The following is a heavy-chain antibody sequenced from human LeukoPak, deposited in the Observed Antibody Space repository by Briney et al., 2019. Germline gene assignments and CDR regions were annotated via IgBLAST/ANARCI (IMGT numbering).Heavy chain of an antibody. CDR1: GGSFSGYY. Sequence: PSETLSLTCAVYGGSFSGYYWSWIRQPPGKGLEWIGEINHSGSTNYNPSLKSRVTISVDTSKNQFSLKLSSVTAADTAVYYCAGMAVAGTGGFDYWGQGTLVTVSS. D-gene: IGHD6-19*01. CDR3: AGMAVAGTGGFDY. CDR2: INHSGST. V-gene: IGHV4-34*01. J-gene: IGHJ4*02.